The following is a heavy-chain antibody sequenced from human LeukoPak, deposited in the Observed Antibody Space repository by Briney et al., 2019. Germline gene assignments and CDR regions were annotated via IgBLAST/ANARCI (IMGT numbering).Heavy chain of an antibody. J-gene: IGHJ4*02. D-gene: IGHD6-13*01. CDR2: IYYSGGT. Sequence: SETLSLTCTVSGGSISSYYWSWIRQPPGKGLEWIGYIYYSGGTNYNPSLMSRVTISVDTFKNQFSLKLTSVTAADTAVYYCARHLTIAAAGTFDSWGQGTLVTVSS. V-gene: IGHV4-59*08. CDR1: GGSISSYY. CDR3: ARHLTIAAAGTFDS.